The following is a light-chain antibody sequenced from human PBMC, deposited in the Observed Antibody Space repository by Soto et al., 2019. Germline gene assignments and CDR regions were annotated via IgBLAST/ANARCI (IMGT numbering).Light chain of an antibody. CDR2: GTS. Sequence: ETVMTQSPSTLSVSPGEGATLSCRADQSVGSLLAWYQQNPGRAPRLLIYGTSTRAGGVPARFSGGGSGTEFTLTIASLQSEDFAVYYCHQYNGWPRTFGQGTRWIS. V-gene: IGKV3-15*01. J-gene: IGKJ1*01. CDR1: QSVGSL. CDR3: HQYNGWPRT.